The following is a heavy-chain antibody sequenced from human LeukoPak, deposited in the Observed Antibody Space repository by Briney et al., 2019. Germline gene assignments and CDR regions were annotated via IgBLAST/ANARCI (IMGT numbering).Heavy chain of an antibody. CDR2: IYTSGST. V-gene: IGHV4-4*07. D-gene: IGHD2-2*02. CDR3: AGGNQLLYGDYYYYMDV. Sequence: ASETLSLTCTVSGGSISSYYWSWIRQPAGKGLEWIGRIYTSGSTNYNPSLKSRVTMSVDTSKNQFSLKLSSVTAADTAVYYCAGGNQLLYGDYYYYMDVWGKGTMVTVSS. CDR1: GGSISSYY. J-gene: IGHJ6*03.